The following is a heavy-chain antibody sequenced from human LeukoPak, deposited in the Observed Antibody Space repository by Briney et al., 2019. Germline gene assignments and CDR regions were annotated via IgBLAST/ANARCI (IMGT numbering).Heavy chain of an antibody. J-gene: IGHJ6*02. Sequence: SGGSLTLPCAASVFTFSSYAMSWVRQAPGKGLEWVSAISGSGGSTKCEESVKGRFTISRDNSKNTLYLQMNSLRAEDTAVYYCAKVRPRYCSGGSCYPPSYYGMDVWGQGTTVTVSS. V-gene: IGHV3-23*01. CDR2: ISGSGGST. CDR1: VFTFSSYA. CDR3: AKVRPRYCSGGSCYPPSYYGMDV. D-gene: IGHD2-15*01.